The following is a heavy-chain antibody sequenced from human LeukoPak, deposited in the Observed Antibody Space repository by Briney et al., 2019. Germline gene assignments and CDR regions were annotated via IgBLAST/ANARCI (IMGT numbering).Heavy chain of an antibody. V-gene: IGHV3-33*01. Sequence: GGSLRLSCAASGFTFTSYGMHWVRQAPGKGLEWVAVIWYDGRNKYYVDSVKGRFTISRDNAKNSLYLQINSLRDEDTAVYYCARDRPVARGDTPRFDHWGQGTLVTVSS. D-gene: IGHD3-10*01. CDR2: IWYDGRNK. J-gene: IGHJ4*02. CDR3: ARDRPVARGDTPRFDH. CDR1: GFTFTSYG.